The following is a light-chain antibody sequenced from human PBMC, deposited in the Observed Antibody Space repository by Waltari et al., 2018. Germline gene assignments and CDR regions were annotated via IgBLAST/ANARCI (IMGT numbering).Light chain of an antibody. V-gene: IGLV2-14*01. CDR1: SRDVGGYNS. CDR3: SSYTSRTTVV. J-gene: IGLJ2*01. Sequence: QSALTQPASVSGSPGQSITISCPGSSRDVGGYNSVSWYQQSPGKAPKCIIYYVNKRPSGVSNRFSGSKSGNTASLTISGLQAEDEADYYCSSYTSRTTVVFGGGTRLTVL. CDR2: YVN.